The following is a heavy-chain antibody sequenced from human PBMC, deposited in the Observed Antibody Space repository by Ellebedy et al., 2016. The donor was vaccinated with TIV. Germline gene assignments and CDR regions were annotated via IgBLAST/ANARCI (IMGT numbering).Heavy chain of an antibody. J-gene: IGHJ4*02. Sequence: SETLSLTCTVSGGSISSYPYYWGWVRQPPGKGLEWIGTVYYSGITNYNPSLKSRVSISVDTSKNQFSLKLSSVTDADTAVYYCARSWVPHGVAVAGDWTPLDYWGQGTLVTVSS. D-gene: IGHD6-19*01. V-gene: IGHV4-39*07. CDR3: ARSWVPHGVAVAGDWTPLDY. CDR1: GGSISSYPYY. CDR2: VYYSGIT.